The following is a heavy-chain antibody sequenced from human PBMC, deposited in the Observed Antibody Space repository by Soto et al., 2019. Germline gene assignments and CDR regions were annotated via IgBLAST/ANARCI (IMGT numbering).Heavy chain of an antibody. Sequence: QVQLVESGGGVVQPGRSLRLSCAASGFMFSNHGMHWVRQAPGKGLEWVAVIWSDGNNRYYADSVKGRFTISRENSKNTVYLQMNSLRAEGTAVYYCVRGDNWNDEASDYWGQGTLVTVSS. V-gene: IGHV3-33*01. CDR2: IWSDGNNR. CDR3: VRGDNWNDEASDY. CDR1: GFMFSNHG. J-gene: IGHJ4*02. D-gene: IGHD1-1*01.